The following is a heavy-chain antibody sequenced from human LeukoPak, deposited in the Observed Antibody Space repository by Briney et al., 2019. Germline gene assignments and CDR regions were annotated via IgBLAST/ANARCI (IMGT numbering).Heavy chain of an antibody. CDR2: IYYSGST. J-gene: IGHJ4*02. Sequence: PSETLSLTCSVSGVSISSSTYYWGWVRQPPGKGLEWIGSIYYSGSTYYNPSLKSRVTISVDTSKKQFSLKLSSVTAADTAVYYCARPFPGHFEYRGQGTLVTVSS. CDR3: ARPFPGHFEY. V-gene: IGHV4-39*01. CDR1: GVSISSSTYY.